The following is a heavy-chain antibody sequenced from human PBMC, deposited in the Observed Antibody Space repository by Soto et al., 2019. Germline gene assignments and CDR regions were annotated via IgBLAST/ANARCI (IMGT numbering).Heavy chain of an antibody. V-gene: IGHV1-24*01. CDR2: FDPEDGET. Sequence: VASVKVSCKVFRYTPPELSMHWVPQAPGKGLEWMGGFDPEDGETIYAQKFQGRVTMTEDTSTDTAYMELSSLRSEDTAVYYCATGGSGWYLYYWGQGTLVTVSS. CDR3: ATGGSGWYLYY. CDR1: RYTPPELS. J-gene: IGHJ4*02. D-gene: IGHD6-19*01.